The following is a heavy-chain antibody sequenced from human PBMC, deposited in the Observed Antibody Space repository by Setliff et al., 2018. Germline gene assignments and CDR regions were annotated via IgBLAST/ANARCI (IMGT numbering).Heavy chain of an antibody. CDR1: GGSISSSSYY. D-gene: IGHD5-12*01. CDR3: ARRDIVAQTSYGFWGMTDY. V-gene: IGHV4-39*01. CDR2: IYYSGST. Sequence: PSETLSLTCTVSGGSISSSSYYWGWIRQPPGKGLEWIGSIYYSGSTYYNPSLKSRVTIPVDTSKNQFSLKLSSVTAADTAVYYCARRDIVAQTSYGFWGMTDYWGQGTLVTVSS. J-gene: IGHJ4*02.